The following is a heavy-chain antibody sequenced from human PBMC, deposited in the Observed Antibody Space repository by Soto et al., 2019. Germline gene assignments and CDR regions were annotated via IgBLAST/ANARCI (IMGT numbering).Heavy chain of an antibody. J-gene: IGHJ4*02. CDR3: ARVSPDYYDSSGYPYYFDY. CDR2: INPSGGST. CDR1: GYTFTSYY. Sequence: QVQLVQSGAEVKKPGASVKVSCKASGYTFTSYYMHWVRQAPGQGLEWMGIINPSGGSTSYAQKFQGRVTMTRDTSTSTVYMELSSLRSEDTAVYYCARVSPDYYDSSGYPYYFDYWGQGTLVTVSS. V-gene: IGHV1-46*01. D-gene: IGHD3-22*01.